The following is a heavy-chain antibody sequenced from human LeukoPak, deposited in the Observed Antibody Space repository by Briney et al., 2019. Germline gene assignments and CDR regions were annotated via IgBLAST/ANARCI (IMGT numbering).Heavy chain of an antibody. J-gene: IGHJ6*02. CDR3: ARQAVVGATKDYYYYGMDV. CDR1: GYSFTSYW. V-gene: IGHV5-51*01. D-gene: IGHD1-26*01. Sequence: GESLKIFCKGSGYSFTSYWIGWVRQMPGKGLEWMGIIYPGDSDTRYSPSFQGQVTISADKSISTAYLQWSSLKASDTAMYYCARQAVVGATKDYYYYGMDVWGQGTTVTVSS. CDR2: IYPGDSDT.